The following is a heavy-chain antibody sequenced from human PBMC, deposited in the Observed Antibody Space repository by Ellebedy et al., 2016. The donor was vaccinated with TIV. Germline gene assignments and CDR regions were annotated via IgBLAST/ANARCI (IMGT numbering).Heavy chain of an antibody. CDR2: ISPRDGTA. CDR3: VKGGWLDF. D-gene: IGHD6-19*01. CDR1: GFPFSTFE. V-gene: IGHV3-23*01. J-gene: IGHJ4*01. Sequence: GESLKISXVVSGFPFSTFEMSWVRQVPGKGLQWISFISPRDGTAHYAGSVQGRFTVSRDNYNNMLYLQLNNLRPEDTAIYHCVKGGWLDFWGSGTLVTVSS.